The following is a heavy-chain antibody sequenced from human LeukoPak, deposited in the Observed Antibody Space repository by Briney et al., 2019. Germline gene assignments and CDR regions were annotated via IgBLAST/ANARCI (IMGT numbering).Heavy chain of an antibody. D-gene: IGHD3-10*01. CDR3: ARHRRNYYGTGGSPFGF. Sequence: SEILSLTCTISGASMSNYYWSWIRQPPGKRPEWMAYISDSGSDVYNPSLKSRVAISVDTSKNQFSLKVTSVTAADTAVYFCARHRRNYYGTGGSPFGFWGQGILVTVSS. V-gene: IGHV4-59*08. CDR2: ISDSGSD. J-gene: IGHJ4*02. CDR1: GASMSNYY.